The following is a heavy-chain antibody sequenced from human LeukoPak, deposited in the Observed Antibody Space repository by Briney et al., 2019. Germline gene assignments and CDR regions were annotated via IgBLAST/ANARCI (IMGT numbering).Heavy chain of an antibody. CDR3: TKSDWFDP. V-gene: IGHV3-9*01. Sequence: PGGSLRLSCAASGFTFDDYAMHWVRQAPGKGLEWVSGISWNSGSIGYADTVKGRFTISRDNAKNTLYLQMNSLRAEDTAAYYCTKSDWFDPWGQETLVTVSS. CDR1: GFTFDDYA. CDR2: ISWNSGSI. J-gene: IGHJ5*02.